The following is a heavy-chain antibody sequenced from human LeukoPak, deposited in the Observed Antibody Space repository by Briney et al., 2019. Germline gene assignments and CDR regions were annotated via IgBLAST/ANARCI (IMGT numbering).Heavy chain of an antibody. D-gene: IGHD6-13*01. V-gene: IGHV4-59*08. CDR3: ARHETSSSWTSSFDY. CDR2: IYYSGST. Sequence: SETLSLTCTVSGGSFSSYSWSWIRQPPGKGLEWIGYIYYSGSTSYNPSLKSRVTISVDTSKNQFSLKLTSVTAADTAVYYCARHETSSSWTSSFDYWGQGTLVTVSS. CDR1: GGSFSSYS. J-gene: IGHJ4*02.